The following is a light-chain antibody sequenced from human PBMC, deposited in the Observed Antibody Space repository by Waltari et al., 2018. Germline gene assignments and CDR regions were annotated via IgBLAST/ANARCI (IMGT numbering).Light chain of an antibody. J-gene: IGLJ3*02. CDR2: DVS. V-gene: IGLV2-14*03. CDR3: NSYASGSNGV. Sequence: QSALTQPASVSGSPGQSIPISCTGTSSDVGRYDYVSWYQQHPGKAPKLMIYDVSSRPSGVSNRFSGSKSGNTASLTISGLQAEDEADYYCNSYASGSNGVFGGGTRLTVL. CDR1: SSDVGRYDY.